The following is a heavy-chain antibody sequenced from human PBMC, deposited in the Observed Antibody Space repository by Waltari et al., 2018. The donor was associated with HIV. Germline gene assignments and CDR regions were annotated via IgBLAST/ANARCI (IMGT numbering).Heavy chain of an antibody. CDR3: AKVREKQLWLRNWDFDL. D-gene: IGHD5-18*01. CDR2: ISSSGSSI. J-gene: IGHJ2*01. CDR1: GFTFSWYE. Sequence: EVKLVESGGGLVQPGGSVRLSCAASGFTFSWYEMKWVRQAPGKGLEWISYISSSGSSIYYADSVKGRFTISRDNGKKSLYLQMNILRAEDTAVYYCAKVREKQLWLRNWDFDLWGRGTLVTVSS. V-gene: IGHV3-48*03.